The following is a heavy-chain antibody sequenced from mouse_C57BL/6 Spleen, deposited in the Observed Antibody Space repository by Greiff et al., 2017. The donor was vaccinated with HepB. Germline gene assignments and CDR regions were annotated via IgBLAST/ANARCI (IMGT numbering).Heavy chain of an antibody. Sequence: QVTLKVSGPGILQPSQTLSLTCSFSGFSLSTFGMGVGWIRQPSGKGLEWLANIWWDDDKYYNPALKSRLTISKDTSKNQVFLKIANVDTADTATYYCARMEYGSSYGDFDVWGTGTTVTVSS. J-gene: IGHJ1*03. CDR2: IWWDDDK. CDR3: ARMEYGSSYGDFDV. V-gene: IGHV8-8*01. D-gene: IGHD1-1*01. CDR1: GFSLSTFGMG.